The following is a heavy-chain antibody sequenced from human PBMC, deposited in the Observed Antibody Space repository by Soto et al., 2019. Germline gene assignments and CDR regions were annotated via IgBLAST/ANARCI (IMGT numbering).Heavy chain of an antibody. CDR2: INPNSGDT. CDR1: GYTFTGYY. D-gene: IGHD3-22*01. CDR3: ARHRFNYYDDTVYYYFDY. Sequence: ASVKGSCKASGYTFTGYYMNWVRQAPGKGLEWMGWINPNSGDTHYAQNFQGRVTMTRDTFISTAYMELRSLRSDDTAVYYCARHRFNYYDDTVYYYFDYWGQGTLVTVSS. V-gene: IGHV1-2*02. J-gene: IGHJ4*02.